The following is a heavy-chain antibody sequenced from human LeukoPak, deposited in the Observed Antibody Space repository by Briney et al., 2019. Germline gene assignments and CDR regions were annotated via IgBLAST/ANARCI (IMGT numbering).Heavy chain of an antibody. CDR2: IYSGGST. Sequence: GGSLRLSCAASGLTVSSNYMNWVRQAPGKGLEWVSLIYSGGSTYYADSVKGRFTISRDNSKNTLSLQMNSLRAEDTAVYYCARDGRLQPPYFYYGMDVWGQGTTVTVSS. CDR1: GLTVSSNY. V-gene: IGHV3-66*01. D-gene: IGHD5-24*01. J-gene: IGHJ6*02. CDR3: ARDGRLQPPYFYYGMDV.